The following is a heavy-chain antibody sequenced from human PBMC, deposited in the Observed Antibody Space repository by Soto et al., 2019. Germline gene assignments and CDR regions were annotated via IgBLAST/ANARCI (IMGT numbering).Heavy chain of an antibody. V-gene: IGHV4-31*03. CDR1: GGSISSGGYY. Sequence: SETLSLTCTVSGGSISSGGYYWSWIRQHPGKGLEWIGYIYYSGSTYYNPSLKSRATISVDTSKNQFSLKLSSVTAADTAVYYCARVGGINWFDPWGQGTLVTVSS. CDR3: ARVGGINWFDP. CDR2: IYYSGST. D-gene: IGHD1-20*01. J-gene: IGHJ5*02.